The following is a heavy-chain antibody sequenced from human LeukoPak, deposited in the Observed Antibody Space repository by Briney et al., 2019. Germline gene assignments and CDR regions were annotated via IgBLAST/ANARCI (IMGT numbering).Heavy chain of an antibody. CDR1: GYSFTSYW. V-gene: IGHV5-51*01. D-gene: IGHD5-12*01. CDR3: ARQGQWLRKTPHRKPCYYYYGMDI. J-gene: IGHJ6*02. CDR2: IYPGDSDT. Sequence: GESLKISCKGSGYSFTSYWIGWVRQMPGKGLEWMGIIYPGDSDTRYSPSFQGQVTISADKSISTAYLQWSSLKASDTAMYYCARQGQWLRKTPHRKPCYYYYGMDIWGQGTTVTVSS.